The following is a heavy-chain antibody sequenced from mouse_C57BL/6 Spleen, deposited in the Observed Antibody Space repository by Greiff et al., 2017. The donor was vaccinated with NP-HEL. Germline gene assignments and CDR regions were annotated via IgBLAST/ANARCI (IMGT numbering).Heavy chain of an antibody. CDR1: GYTFTSYW. J-gene: IGHJ2*01. V-gene: IGHV1-64*01. Sequence: SGAELVKPGASVKLSCKASGYTFTSYWMHWVKQRPGQGLEWIGMIHPNSGSTNYNEKFKSKATLTVDKSSSTAYMQLSSLTSEDSAVYYCASKAYYINFNFDYWGQGTTLTVSS. CDR2: IHPNSGST. D-gene: IGHD2-5*01. CDR3: ASKAYYINFNFDY.